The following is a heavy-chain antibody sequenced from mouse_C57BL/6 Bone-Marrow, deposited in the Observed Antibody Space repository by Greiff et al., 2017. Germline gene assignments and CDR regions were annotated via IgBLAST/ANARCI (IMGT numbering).Heavy chain of an antibody. CDR3: ARSDYDYDHLTFAY. J-gene: IGHJ3*01. Sequence: VKVVESGAELVKPGASVKMSCKASGYTFTTYPIEWMKQNHGKSLEWIGNFHPYNDDTKYNEKFKGKATLTVEKSSSTVYLELSRLTSDDSAVYYCARSDYDYDHLTFAYWGQGTLVTVSA. V-gene: IGHV1-47*01. CDR2: FHPYNDDT. CDR1: GYTFTTYP. D-gene: IGHD2-4*01.